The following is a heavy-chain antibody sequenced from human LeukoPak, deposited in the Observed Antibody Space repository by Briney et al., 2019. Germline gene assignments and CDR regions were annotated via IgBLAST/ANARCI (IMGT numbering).Heavy chain of an antibody. Sequence: PGGSLRLSCTTSGFTFSSYAMSWVRQVPGKGREWVSSISGSGGNTYYADSVKGRFTISRDNSKNTLFLQMNSLRAEDTAVYYCAKDPSFLEWLFRRIPENQNDVYWGQGTLVTVSS. CDR3: AKDPSFLEWLFRRIPENQNDVY. CDR2: ISGSGGNT. J-gene: IGHJ4*02. D-gene: IGHD3-3*01. CDR1: GFTFSSYA. V-gene: IGHV3-23*01.